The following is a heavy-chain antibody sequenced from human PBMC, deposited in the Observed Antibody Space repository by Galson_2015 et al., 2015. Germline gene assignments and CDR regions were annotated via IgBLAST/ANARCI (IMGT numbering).Heavy chain of an antibody. CDR1: GYTFTGYY. CDR3: ARAYSSTWSPTYYFDY. V-gene: IGHV1-2*06. CDR2: INHNRGGT. Sequence: SVKVSCKASGYTFTGYYMHWVRQAAGQGLEWMGRINHNRGGTNFAQKFQDRVTMTRDTSISTGYVELSRLRSDDTAVYYCARAYSSTWSPTYYFDYWVQGTLVTVSS. D-gene: IGHD6-13*01. J-gene: IGHJ4*02.